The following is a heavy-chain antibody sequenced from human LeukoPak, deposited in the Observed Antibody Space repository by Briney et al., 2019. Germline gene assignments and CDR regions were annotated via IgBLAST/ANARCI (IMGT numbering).Heavy chain of an antibody. Sequence: QPGESLRLSCSASGFPLSSYARSWVPQPPGKGLEWVSPISWSGGSTYYADSVKGRFTISRDNSKKTLYLEMNSLRAEDTAVYYCAKDQGPPMIVGTDPGKTDYWGQGTLVTVSS. CDR1: GFPLSSYA. CDR3: AKDQGPPMIVGTDPGKTDY. CDR2: ISWSGGST. J-gene: IGHJ4*02. V-gene: IGHV3-23*01. D-gene: IGHD3-22*01.